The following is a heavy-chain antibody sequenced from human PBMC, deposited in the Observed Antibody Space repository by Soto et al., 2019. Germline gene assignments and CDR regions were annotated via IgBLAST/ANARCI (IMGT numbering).Heavy chain of an antibody. J-gene: IGHJ6*02. CDR1: GYTFTGYY. Sequence: ASVKVSCKASGYTFTGYYMHWVRQAPGQGLEWMGWINPNSGGTNYAQKLQGWVTMTRDTSISTAYMELSRLRSDDTAVYYCARLSGNPGGYGMDVWGQGTTVTVSS. CDR2: INPNSGGT. V-gene: IGHV1-2*04. D-gene: IGHD2-15*01. CDR3: ARLSGNPGGYGMDV.